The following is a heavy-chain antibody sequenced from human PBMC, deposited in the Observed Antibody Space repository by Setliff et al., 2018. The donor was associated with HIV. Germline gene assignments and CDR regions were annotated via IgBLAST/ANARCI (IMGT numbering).Heavy chain of an antibody. CDR1: GYTFSDYG. CDR2: INPKSGAT. CDR3: ARDLAYCSGGSCYRPLIYYFYYMDV. J-gene: IGHJ6*03. D-gene: IGHD2-15*01. Sequence: ASVKVSCKNSGYTFSDYGITWVRQAPGQGLEWMGRINPKSGATNLAQKFQGRVTLTRDTSISTAYMELSGLTSDDTAVYYCARDLAYCSGGSCYRPLIYYFYYMDVWGKGTTVTVSS. V-gene: IGHV1-2*06.